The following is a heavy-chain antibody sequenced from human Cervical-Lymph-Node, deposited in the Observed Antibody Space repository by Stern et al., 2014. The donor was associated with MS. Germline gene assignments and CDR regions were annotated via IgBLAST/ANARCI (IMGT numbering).Heavy chain of an antibody. D-gene: IGHD3-22*01. J-gene: IGHJ4*02. Sequence: VQLVESGAEVKKPGSSVKVSCKASGGTFSNYAIAWVRQAPGQGLEWMGGIIPILGTSTYAQKFQGRVTITADDFSTTAYMELSSLRSEDTAVYYCARDRSLGVTPFLDNWGQGTLVTVSS. CDR1: GGTFSNYA. V-gene: IGHV1-69*01. CDR2: IIPILGTS. CDR3: ARDRSLGVTPFLDN.